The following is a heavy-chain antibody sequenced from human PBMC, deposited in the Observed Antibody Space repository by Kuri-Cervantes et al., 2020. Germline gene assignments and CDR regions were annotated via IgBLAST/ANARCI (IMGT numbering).Heavy chain of an antibody. CDR3: AKAELSGSGTWYYFDY. CDR1: GFTFSDYY. Sequence: GESLKISCAASGFTFSDYYMSWIRQAPGKGLEWVSYISSSGSTIYYADSVKGRFTISRDNAKNSLFLQMNSLRTEDTALYYCAKAELSGSGTWYYFDYWGQGTLVTVSS. CDR2: ISSSGSTI. V-gene: IGHV3-11*01. J-gene: IGHJ4*02. D-gene: IGHD3-10*01.